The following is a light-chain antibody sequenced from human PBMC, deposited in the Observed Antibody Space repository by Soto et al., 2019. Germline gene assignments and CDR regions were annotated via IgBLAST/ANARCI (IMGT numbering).Light chain of an antibody. Sequence: DIQMTQFPSTLSASVGDRVTITCRASQSLSNWLAWYQQKPGKAPILLIYRASSLESGVPSRFSGSGSGTEFTLTISSLQPDDFATYYCQKYNYSPWTFGRGTKVEVK. CDR3: QKYNYSPWT. V-gene: IGKV1-5*03. J-gene: IGKJ1*01. CDR1: QSLSNW. CDR2: RAS.